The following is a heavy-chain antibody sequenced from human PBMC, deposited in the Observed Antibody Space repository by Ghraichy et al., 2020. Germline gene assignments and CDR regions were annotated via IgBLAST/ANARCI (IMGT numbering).Heavy chain of an antibody. CDR1: GGSISSYY. CDR2: IYYSGST. J-gene: IGHJ4*02. D-gene: IGHD1-26*01. Sequence: SETLSLTCTVSGGSISSYYWSWIRQPPGKGLEWIGYIYYSGSTNYNPSLKSRVTISVDTSKNQFSLKLSSVTAADTAVYYCARHEGIVGATTLFDSWGQGTLVTVSS. V-gene: IGHV4-59*08. CDR3: ARHEGIVGATTLFDS.